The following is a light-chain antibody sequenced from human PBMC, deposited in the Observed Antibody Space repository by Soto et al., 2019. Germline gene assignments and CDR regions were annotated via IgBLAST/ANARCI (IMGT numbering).Light chain of an antibody. V-gene: IGLV2-14*01. J-gene: IGLJ1*01. CDR2: GVT. CDR1: SDNY. CDR3: SSYTNSRTLL. Sequence: QSALTQPASVSGSPGQSITISCTGTSDNYVSWYHQHPGKVPKLMIYGVTNRPSGVSDRFSGSKSGNTASLTISGLQTEDEADYYCSSYTNSRTLLFGPGTKVTVL.